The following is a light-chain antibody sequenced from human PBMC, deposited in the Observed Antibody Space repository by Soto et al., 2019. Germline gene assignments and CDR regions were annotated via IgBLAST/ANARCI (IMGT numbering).Light chain of an antibody. Sequence: AIQMTQSPSSLSASVGDRVTITCRASQGIRNDLGWYQQKPGKAPKLLIYAASSLQSGVPSTFSCSGSGTDFTLTISSLQPEDFATYFCLQAYNYPLTFGGGTKVEIK. CDR1: QGIRND. J-gene: IGKJ4*01. CDR3: LQAYNYPLT. V-gene: IGKV1-6*01. CDR2: AAS.